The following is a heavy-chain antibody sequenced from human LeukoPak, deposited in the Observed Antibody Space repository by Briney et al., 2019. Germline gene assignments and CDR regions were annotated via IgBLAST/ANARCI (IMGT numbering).Heavy chain of an antibody. Sequence: PGGSLRLSCAASGFTFSTYGIHWVRQAPGKGLEWVTVISYDGSTKYYADSVKGRFTISRDNSKNTLYLQMNSLRAEDTAIYYCAKEYCDGDCSQDYFDYWGQGTLVTVSS. CDR2: ISYDGSTK. CDR1: GFTFSTYG. D-gene: IGHD2-21*02. J-gene: IGHJ4*02. V-gene: IGHV3-30*18. CDR3: AKEYCDGDCSQDYFDY.